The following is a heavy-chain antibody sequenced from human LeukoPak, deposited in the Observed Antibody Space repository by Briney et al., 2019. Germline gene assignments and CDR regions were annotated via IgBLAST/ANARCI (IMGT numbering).Heavy chain of an antibody. D-gene: IGHD1-26*01. CDR2: INEDGSIT. V-gene: IGHV3-74*01. Sequence: GGSLRLSCAVSGFTFRTYWMHWVRQVPGEGLVWVSRINEDGSITNYADSVKGRFTISRDNAKNSLYLQMNSLRAEDTALYYCAKDKSGSYNHFDYWGQGTLVTVSS. CDR3: AKDKSGSYNHFDY. J-gene: IGHJ4*02. CDR1: GFTFRTYW.